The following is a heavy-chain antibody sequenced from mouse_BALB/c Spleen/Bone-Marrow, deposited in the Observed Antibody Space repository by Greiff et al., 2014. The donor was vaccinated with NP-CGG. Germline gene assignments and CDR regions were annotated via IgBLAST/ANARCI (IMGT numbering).Heavy chain of an antibody. Sequence: VQGVESGPGLVAPSQSLSITCTVSGFSLTYYGVSWIRQPPGKGLEWLGVIWGGGITYYNSTLKSRLSISKDNSKSQVFLKMNSLQTDDTAMYYCAKHDTTVVLDYWGQGTTLTVSS. V-gene: IGHV2-6-5*01. CDR2: IWGGGIT. CDR3: AKHDTTVVLDY. D-gene: IGHD1-1*01. J-gene: IGHJ2*01. CDR1: GFSLTYYG.